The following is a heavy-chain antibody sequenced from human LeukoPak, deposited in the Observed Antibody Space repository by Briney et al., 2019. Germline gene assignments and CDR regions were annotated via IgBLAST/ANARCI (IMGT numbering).Heavy chain of an antibody. CDR2: VTGSGEYS. CDR1: GCIFSDYS. Sequence: GGSLRPSCAASGCIFSDYSMSWGRQAPGEGLERGSRVTGSGEYSDYADFVRGRFTIFRDNSKNTLYLQMNSLRVEDTAVYYCAKRRFERSGHHDFWGQGTLVPVSS. D-gene: IGHD2-15*01. V-gene: IGHV3-23*01. CDR3: AKRRFERSGHHDF. J-gene: IGHJ4*02.